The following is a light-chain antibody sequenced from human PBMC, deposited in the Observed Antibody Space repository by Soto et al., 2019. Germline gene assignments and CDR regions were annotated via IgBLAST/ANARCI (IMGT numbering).Light chain of an antibody. Sequence: QSVLTQPPSVSGSPGQSVTISCTGTSSDVGSYDRVSWYQQPPGTAPKLMIYGVSNRPSGVPDRFSGSKSGTSASLAITGLQAEDEADYYCQSYDSSLGLVFGGGTKVTVL. CDR1: SSDVGSYDR. CDR3: QSYDSSLGLV. CDR2: GVS. V-gene: IGLV2-18*02. J-gene: IGLJ3*02.